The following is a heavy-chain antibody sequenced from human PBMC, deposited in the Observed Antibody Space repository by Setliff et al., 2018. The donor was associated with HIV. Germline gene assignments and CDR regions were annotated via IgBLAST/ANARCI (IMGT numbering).Heavy chain of an antibody. J-gene: IGHJ4*02. CDR1: GFTFSSHW. V-gene: IGHV3-7*01. CDR2: IKQDGSEK. D-gene: IGHD3-9*01. CDR3: ATNFLYDILTGYFPYQFDQ. Sequence: PGESLKISCAASGFTFSSHWMSWIRQAPGKGLEWVASIKQDGSEKYFVDSVKGRFTISRGNAKDSMFLQMNSLRGEDTAVYYCATNFLYDILTGYFPYQFDQWGQGTLVTVSS.